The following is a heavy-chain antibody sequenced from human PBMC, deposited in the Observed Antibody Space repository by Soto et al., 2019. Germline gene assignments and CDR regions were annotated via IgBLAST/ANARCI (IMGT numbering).Heavy chain of an antibody. D-gene: IGHD2-2*01. CDR3: ARGSSVHCSNTSGYNYYGMDV. Sequence: GASVKVSCKASGYSFTGYYMHWVRQAPGQGLEWMGWINPNSGGTNYAQKFQGWVTMTRDTSISTAYMELSRLRSDDTAVYYCARGSSVHCSNTSGYNYYGMDVWGQGTTVTVSS. CDR2: INPNSGGT. CDR1: GYSFTGYY. V-gene: IGHV1-2*04. J-gene: IGHJ6*02.